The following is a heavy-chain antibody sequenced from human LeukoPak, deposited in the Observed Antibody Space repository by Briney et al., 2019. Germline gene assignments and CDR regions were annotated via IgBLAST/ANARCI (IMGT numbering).Heavy chain of an antibody. D-gene: IGHD6-6*01. CDR3: ARDSGPIAARPPGYYYYMDV. CDR1: GFTFSSYA. CDR2: ISSNGGST. J-gene: IGHJ6*03. V-gene: IGHV3-64*01. Sequence: GGSLRLSCAASGFTFSSYAMHWVRQAPGKGLEYVSAISSNGGSTYYANSVKGRFTISRDNSKNTLYLQMGSLRAEDMAVYYCARDSGPIAARPPGYYYYMDVWGKGTTVTVSS.